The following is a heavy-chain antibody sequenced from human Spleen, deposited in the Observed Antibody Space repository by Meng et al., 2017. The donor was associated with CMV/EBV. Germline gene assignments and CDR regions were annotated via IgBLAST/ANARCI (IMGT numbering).Heavy chain of an antibody. CDR2: LNPGDSDI. D-gene: IGHD2-2*02. CDR1: GYSFTSYW. V-gene: IGHV5-51*01. J-gene: IGHJ4*02. CDR3: ARLFCSSIRCHNFDS. Sequence: GESLKISCKGSGYSFTSYWIGWVRQMPGKGLECMGILNPGDSDIRYSPSFQGQVTISADTSISTAYLQWRSLKASDTAMYYCARLFCSSIRCHNFDSWGQGTLVTVSS.